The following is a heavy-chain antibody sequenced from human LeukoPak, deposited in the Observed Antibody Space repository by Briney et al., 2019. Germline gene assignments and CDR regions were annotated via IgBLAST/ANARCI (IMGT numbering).Heavy chain of an antibody. J-gene: IGHJ4*02. V-gene: IGHV3-48*04. D-gene: IGHD3-22*01. Sequence: GGSLRLSCAASGFSFSSSSMSWVRQPPGKGLEWVSYVSISSSTIYYADSVKGRFSISRDNAKNSLYLQMNSLRAEDAAVYYCARMYHYDSGGYLHWGQGTLVTVSS. CDR1: GFSFSSSS. CDR2: VSISSSTI. CDR3: ARMYHYDSGGYLH.